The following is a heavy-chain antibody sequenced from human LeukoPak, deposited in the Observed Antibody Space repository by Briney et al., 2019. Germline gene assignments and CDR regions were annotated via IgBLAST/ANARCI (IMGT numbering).Heavy chain of an antibody. J-gene: IGHJ4*02. CDR2: INAGNGDT. D-gene: IGHD3-22*01. CDR3: ARYYDSSGYYLYY. Sequence: GASVKVSCKASGYTFTRYPMHWVRQGPGQRLEWMGWINAGNGDTKYSEKFQGRITISRDTSADTVYMELSSLRSEDTAVYYCARYYDSSGYYLYYWGQGTLVTVSS. V-gene: IGHV1-3*01. CDR1: GYTFTRYP.